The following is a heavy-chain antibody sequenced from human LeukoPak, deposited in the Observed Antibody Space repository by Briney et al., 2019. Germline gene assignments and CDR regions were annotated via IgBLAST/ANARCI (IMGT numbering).Heavy chain of an antibody. V-gene: IGHV5-51*01. D-gene: IGHD1-26*01. CDR1: EYSFPNYC. Sequence: GESLKISCKHSEYSFPNYCIGWVRQMPGKGLEWMGIIYPDDSDTRYSPSFQGQVTISADRSISTAYLQWSSLKASDTAMYYCARRRDLYSGSYYPFDYRGQGTLVTVSS. CDR3: ARRRDLYSGSYYPFDY. J-gene: IGHJ4*02. CDR2: IYPDDSDT.